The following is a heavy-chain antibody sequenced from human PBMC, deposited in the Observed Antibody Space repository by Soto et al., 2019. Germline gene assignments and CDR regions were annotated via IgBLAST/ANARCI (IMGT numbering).Heavy chain of an antibody. V-gene: IGHV3-21*01. CDR3: ARVEMATIRAYYFDY. J-gene: IGHJ4*02. CDR2: ISSSSSYI. D-gene: IGHD5-12*01. CDR1: GFTFSSYS. Sequence: GGSLRLSCAASGFTFSSYSVNWVRQAPGKGLEWVSSISSSSSYIYYADSVKGRFTISRDNAKNSLYLQMNSLRAEDTAVYYCARVEMATIRAYYFDYWGQGTLVTVSS.